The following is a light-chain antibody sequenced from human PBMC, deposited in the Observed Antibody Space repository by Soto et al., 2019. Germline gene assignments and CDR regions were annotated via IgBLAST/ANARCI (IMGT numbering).Light chain of an antibody. CDR3: QQYNNWGWT. J-gene: IGKJ1*01. V-gene: IGKV3-15*01. CDR2: GAS. CDR1: QSVSSN. Sequence: EIVMTQSPATLSVSPGERATLSCRASQSVSSNLAWYQQKPGQAPRLLIYGASTRATGIPARFSGSGSGTEFTLTISSLQSEDFAVSYCQQYNNWGWTFGQGTKVEIK.